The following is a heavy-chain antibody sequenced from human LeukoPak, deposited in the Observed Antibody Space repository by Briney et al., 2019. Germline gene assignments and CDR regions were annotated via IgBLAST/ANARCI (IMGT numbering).Heavy chain of an antibody. V-gene: IGHV3-30*18. CDR2: ISYDGSNK. CDR1: GFTFSSYG. Sequence: GRSLRLSCAASGFTFSSYGMHWVRQAPGKGLEWVAVISYDGSNKYYADSVKGRFTISRDNSKNTLYLQMNSLRAEDTAVYYCAKGKGGSWYGPYFDYWGQGTLVTVSS. D-gene: IGHD6-13*01. CDR3: AKGKGGSWYGPYFDY. J-gene: IGHJ4*02.